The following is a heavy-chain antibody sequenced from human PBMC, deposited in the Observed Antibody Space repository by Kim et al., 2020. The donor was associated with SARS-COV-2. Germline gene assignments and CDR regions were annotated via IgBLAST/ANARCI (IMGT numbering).Heavy chain of an antibody. J-gene: IGHJ4*02. CDR1: GFTFSSYS. CDR2: ISSSSSYI. D-gene: IGHD6-13*01. CDR3: ASNPGGLQKGSSSWKGALNDY. Sequence: GGSLRLSCAASGFTFSSYSMNWVRQAPGKGLEWVSSISSSSSYIYYADSVKGRFTISRDNAKNSLYLQMNSLRAEDTAVYYCASNPGGLQKGSSSWKGALNDYWGQGTLVTVSS. V-gene: IGHV3-21*01.